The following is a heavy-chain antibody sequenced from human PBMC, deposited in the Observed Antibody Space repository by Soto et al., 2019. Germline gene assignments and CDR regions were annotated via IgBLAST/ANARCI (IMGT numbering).Heavy chain of an antibody. J-gene: IGHJ5*02. CDR3: ASSSGYSYGSRRNWFDP. V-gene: IGHV4-34*01. CDR1: GGSFSGYY. Sequence: SETLSLTCAVYGGSFSGYYWSWIRQPPGKGLEWIGEINHSGSTNYNPSLKSRVTISVDTSKNQFSLKLSSVTAADTAVYYCASSSGYSYGSRRNWFDPWGQGTLVTVSS. CDR2: INHSGST. D-gene: IGHD5-18*01.